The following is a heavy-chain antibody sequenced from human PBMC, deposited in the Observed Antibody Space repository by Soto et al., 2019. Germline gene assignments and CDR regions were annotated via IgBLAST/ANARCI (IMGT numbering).Heavy chain of an antibody. CDR2: IYYSGST. CDR1: GGSISSGGYY. J-gene: IGHJ6*02. Sequence: SSETLSLTCTVSGGSISSGGYYWSWIRQHPGKGLEWIGYIYYSGSTYYNPSLKSRVTISVDTSKNQFSLKLSSVTAADTAAYYCASVKGYYYLYGTVVWGQGATVTVSS. V-gene: IGHV4-31*03. CDR3: ASVKGYYYLYGTVV.